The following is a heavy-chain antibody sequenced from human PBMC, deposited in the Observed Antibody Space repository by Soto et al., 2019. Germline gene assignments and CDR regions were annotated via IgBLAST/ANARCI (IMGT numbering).Heavy chain of an antibody. D-gene: IGHD4-17*01. Sequence: GGSLRLSCAASGFTFSSYEMNWVRQAPGKGLEWVSYISSSGSTIYYADSVKGRFTISRDNAKNSLYLQMNSLRAEDTDDYYWASDSGDYDAFDIWGQGTMVTVSS. CDR2: ISSSGSTI. CDR3: ASDSGDYDAFDI. J-gene: IGHJ3*02. V-gene: IGHV3-48*03. CDR1: GFTFSSYE.